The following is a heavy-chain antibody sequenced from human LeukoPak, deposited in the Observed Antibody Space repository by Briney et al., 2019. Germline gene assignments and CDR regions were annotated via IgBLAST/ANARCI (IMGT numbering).Heavy chain of an antibody. J-gene: IGHJ4*02. V-gene: IGHV3-30-3*01. Sequence: GRSLRLSCAASGFTFSSYTIHWVRQAPGKGLEWVTVISYDESHIFYADSVKGRFTISRDNSKNTLYLQMNSLRAEDTAVYYCARDSGSGAPSVFDIWGQGPLATVSS. CDR1: GFTFSSYT. CDR3: ARDSGSGAPSVFDI. CDR2: ISYDESHI. D-gene: IGHD1-26*01.